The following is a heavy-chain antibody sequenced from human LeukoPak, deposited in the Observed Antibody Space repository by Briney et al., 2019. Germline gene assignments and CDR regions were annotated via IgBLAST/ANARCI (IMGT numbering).Heavy chain of an antibody. V-gene: IGHV1-69*05. J-gene: IGHJ3*02. CDR1: GGTFSSYA. CDR3: AGHGGITIFGVAQPGGAFDI. CDR2: IIPIFGTA. D-gene: IGHD3-3*01. Sequence: ASVKVSCKASGGTFSSYAISWVRQAPGQGLQWMGEIIPIFGTANYAQKFQGRVTITTDESTSTAYMELSSLRSDDTAVYYCAGHGGITIFGVAQPGGAFDIWGQGTVVTVSS.